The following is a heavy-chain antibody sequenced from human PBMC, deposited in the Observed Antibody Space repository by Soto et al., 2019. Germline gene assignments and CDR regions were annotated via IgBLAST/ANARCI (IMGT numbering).Heavy chain of an antibody. J-gene: IGHJ4*02. CDR3: ARAGSFEADYGVPLFDY. V-gene: IGHV1-18*01. CDR2: ISAYNGNT. D-gene: IGHD4-17*01. Sequence: GASVKSYCRASGYTFTTCCISWLRQAPGQGLEWMGWISAYNGNTNYAQKLQGRVTMTTDTSTSTAYMELRSLRSDDTAVYYCARAGSFEADYGVPLFDYWGQGTLVTSPQ. CDR1: GYTFTTCC.